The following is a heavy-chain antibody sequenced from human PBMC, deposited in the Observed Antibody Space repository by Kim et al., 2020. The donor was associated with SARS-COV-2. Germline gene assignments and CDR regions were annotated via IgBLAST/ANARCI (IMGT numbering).Heavy chain of an antibody. V-gene: IGHV3-21*01. CDR3: ARDLGYCSGGSCYPDRDY. CDR1: GFTFSSYS. Sequence: GGSLRLSCAASGFTFSSYSMNWVRQAPGKGLEWVSSISSSSSYIYYADSVKGRFTISRDNAKNSLYLQMNSLRAEDTAVYYCARDLGYCSGGSCYPDRDYWGQGTLVTVSS. CDR2: ISSSSSYI. J-gene: IGHJ4*02. D-gene: IGHD2-15*01.